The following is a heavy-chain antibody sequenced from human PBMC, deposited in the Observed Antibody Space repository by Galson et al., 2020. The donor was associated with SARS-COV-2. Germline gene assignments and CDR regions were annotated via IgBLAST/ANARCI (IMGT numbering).Heavy chain of an antibody. J-gene: IGHJ4*02. Sequence: GGSLRLSCAASGFTFSPYEMNWVRQAPGRGLEWVSYISSDGSAIYYADSVKGRFTISRDNAKNSLYLQMNSLRVEDSAVYYCVRSLAGGVFDYWGQGTLGTVSS. CDR1: GFTFSPYE. V-gene: IGHV3-48*03. CDR3: VRSLAGGVFDY. CDR2: ISSDGSAI. D-gene: IGHD3-16*01.